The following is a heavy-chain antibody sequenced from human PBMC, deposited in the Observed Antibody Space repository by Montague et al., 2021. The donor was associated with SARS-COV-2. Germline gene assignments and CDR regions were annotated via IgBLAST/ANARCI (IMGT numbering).Heavy chain of an antibody. J-gene: IGHJ4*02. V-gene: IGHV3-9*01. CDR2: ISWNSGSI. CDR3: AKDMEDIYDSSGYFDY. Sequence: SLRLSCAASGFTLGDYAMHWVRQAPGKGLEWVSGISWNSGSIGYADSVKGRFTISRDNAKNSLYLQMNSLRAEDTALYYCAKDMEDIYDSSGYFDYWGQGTLVTVSS. D-gene: IGHD3-22*01. CDR1: GFTLGDYA.